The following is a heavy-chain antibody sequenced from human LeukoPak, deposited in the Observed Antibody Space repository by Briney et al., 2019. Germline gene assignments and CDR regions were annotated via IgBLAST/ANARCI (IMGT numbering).Heavy chain of an antibody. CDR1: GYTFTSYD. D-gene: IGHD3-16*02. V-gene: IGHV1-8*01. J-gene: IGHJ4*02. CDR2: MNPNSGNT. CDR3: ARAGQEDYLWGTYRDDY. Sequence: GASVKVSCKASGYTFTSYDIIWVRQATGQGIVWMGWMNPNSGNTGYTQKFQGRVTMTRNTSTSTAYMELSSLRSEDTAIYYCARAGQEDYLWGTYRDDYWGQGTLVTVSS.